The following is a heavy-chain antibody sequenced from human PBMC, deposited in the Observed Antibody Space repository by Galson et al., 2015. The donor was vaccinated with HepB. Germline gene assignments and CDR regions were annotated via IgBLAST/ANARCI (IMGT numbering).Heavy chain of an antibody. J-gene: IGHJ2*01. V-gene: IGHV5-51*01. CDR2: IYPSDSDA. CDR1: GYSFVNYW. CDR3: ARGLDYYDSSGYSNYWYFDL. D-gene: IGHD3-22*01. Sequence: QSGAEVKKPGESLKISCKGSGYSFVNYWIAWVRQMPGKGLEWMGIIYPSDSDARYSPSFQGQVTVSVDKSISTAYLQWSSLKASDTAMYYCARGLDYYDSSGYSNYWYFDLWGRGTLVTVSS.